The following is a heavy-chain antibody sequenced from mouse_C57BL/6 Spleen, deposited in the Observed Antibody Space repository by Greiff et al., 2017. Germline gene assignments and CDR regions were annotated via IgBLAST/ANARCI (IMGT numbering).Heavy chain of an antibody. CDR1: GYAFSSYW. D-gene: IGHD1-2*01. CDR3: ARGAILRPFYFGD. Sequence: QVQLQQSGAELVKPGASVKISCKASGYAFSSYWMNWVKQRPGKGLEWIGQIYPGDGDTNYNGKFKGKATLTADKSSSTAYMQLSSLTSEDSAVYVCARGAILRPFYFGDWGQGTTLTVSS. V-gene: IGHV1-80*01. J-gene: IGHJ2*01. CDR2: IYPGDGDT.